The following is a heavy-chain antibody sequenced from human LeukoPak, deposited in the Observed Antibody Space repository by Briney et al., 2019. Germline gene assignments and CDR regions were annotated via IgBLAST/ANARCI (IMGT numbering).Heavy chain of an antibody. CDR1: GGSVSSGSYY. CDR2: IYYSGST. V-gene: IGHV4-61*01. CDR3: AREGASLGTFDY. D-gene: IGHD1-1*01. Sequence: PSETLSLTCTVSGGSVSSGSYYWSWIRQPPGKGLEWIGYIYYSGSTNYNPSLKSRVTISVDTSKNQFSLKLSSVTAADTAVYYCAREGASLGTFDYWGQGTLVTVSS. J-gene: IGHJ4*02.